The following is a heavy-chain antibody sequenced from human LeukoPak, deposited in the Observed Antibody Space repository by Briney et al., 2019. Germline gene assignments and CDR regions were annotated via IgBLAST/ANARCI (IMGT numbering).Heavy chain of an antibody. CDR1: GESFSGHY. CDR2: IYSSGTA. Sequence: PSETLSLTCAAYGESFSGHYWTWIRQPAGKGLEWIGRIYSSGTAYYNPSLKSRVTVSVDTSKNQFSLKLTSVTAADTAVYYCARGYYTDKLYYYFDYWGQGTLATVSS. D-gene: IGHD2-2*02. J-gene: IGHJ4*02. V-gene: IGHV4-59*10. CDR3: ARGYYTDKLYYYFDY.